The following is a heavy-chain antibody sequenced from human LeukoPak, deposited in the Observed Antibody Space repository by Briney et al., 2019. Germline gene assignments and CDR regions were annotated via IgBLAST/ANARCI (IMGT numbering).Heavy chain of an antibody. V-gene: IGHV4-34*01. CDR3: ASPYDSSGYYYAFDI. J-gene: IGHJ3*02. D-gene: IGHD3-22*01. Sequence: SETLSLTCAVYGGSFSGYYWSWIRQPPGKGLEWIGEINHSGSTNYNPSLKSRVTISVDTSKNQFSLKLSSVTAADTAVYYCASPYDSSGYYYAFDIWGQGTMVTVSS. CDR2: INHSGST. CDR1: GGSFSGYY.